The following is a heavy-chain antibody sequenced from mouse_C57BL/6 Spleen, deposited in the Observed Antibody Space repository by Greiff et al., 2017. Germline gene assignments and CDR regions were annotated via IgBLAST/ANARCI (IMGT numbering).Heavy chain of an antibody. J-gene: IGHJ4*01. CDR2: IRSKSNNYAT. CDR1: GFSFNTYA. V-gene: IGHV10-1*01. CDR3: VRHDYYGSSPYYAMDY. Sequence: EVQGVESGGGLVQPKGSLKLSCAASGFSFNTYAMNWVRQAPGKGLEWVARIRSKSNNYATYYADSVKDRFTISRDDSESMLYLQMNNLKTEDTAMYYCVRHDYYGSSPYYAMDYWGQGTSVTVSS. D-gene: IGHD1-1*01.